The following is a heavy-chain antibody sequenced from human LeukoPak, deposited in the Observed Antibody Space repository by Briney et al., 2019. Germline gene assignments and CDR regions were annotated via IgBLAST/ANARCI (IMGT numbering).Heavy chain of an antibody. J-gene: IGHJ4*02. Sequence: GGSLRLSCAASGFTFSSYGMHWVRQAPGKGLEWVAVISYDGSNKYYADSVKGRFTMSRDNSKNTLYLQMNSLRPEDTAVYYCAKDQGDFWSAFDYWGQGTLVTVSS. CDR2: ISYDGSNK. D-gene: IGHD3-3*01. CDR1: GFTFSSYG. V-gene: IGHV3-30*18. CDR3: AKDQGDFWSAFDY.